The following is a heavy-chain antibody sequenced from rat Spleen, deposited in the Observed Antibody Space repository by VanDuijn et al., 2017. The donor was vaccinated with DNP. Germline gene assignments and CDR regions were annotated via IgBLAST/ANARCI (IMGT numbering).Heavy chain of an antibody. CDR2: INYAGSNT. CDR3: ATFEGRDA. D-gene: IGHD1-11*01. V-gene: IGHV5-22*01. Sequence: EVQLVESGGGLVQPGRSLKLSCAASGFIFSDFYMAWVRQAPKKGLEWVASINYAGSNTYYGDSVKGRFTISRDKAKSTLYLQMNSLRSEDTATYYCATFEGRDAWGRGTSVTVSS. J-gene: IGHJ4*01. CDR1: GFIFSDFY.